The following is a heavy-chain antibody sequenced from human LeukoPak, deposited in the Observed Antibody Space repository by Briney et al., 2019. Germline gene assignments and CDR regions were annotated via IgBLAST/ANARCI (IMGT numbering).Heavy chain of an antibody. V-gene: IGHV4-31*03. Sequence: SQTLSLTCTVSGGSIRTGGYYWTWIRLHPGKGLEWIGYISYSGSTYYNPSLKSRLSMSADMSKNQFSLRLSSVTAADTAVYYCARDRRRVHYYYGVDLWGQGTTVTVSS. J-gene: IGHJ6*02. CDR3: ARDRRRVHYYYGVDL. CDR2: ISYSGST. CDR1: GGSIRTGGYY.